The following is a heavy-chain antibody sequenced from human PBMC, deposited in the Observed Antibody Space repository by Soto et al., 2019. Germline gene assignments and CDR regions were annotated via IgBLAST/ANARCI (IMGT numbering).Heavy chain of an antibody. CDR1: GYTFTGYY. Sequence: ASVKVSCKASGYTFTGYYMHWVRQAPGQGLEWMGWINPNSGGTNYAQKFQGRVTMTRDTSISTAYMELSRLRSDDTAVYYCARVWDSYHGSGRGAFDIWGQGTMVTVSS. J-gene: IGHJ3*02. V-gene: IGHV1-2*02. CDR3: ARVWDSYHGSGRGAFDI. CDR2: INPNSGGT. D-gene: IGHD3-10*01.